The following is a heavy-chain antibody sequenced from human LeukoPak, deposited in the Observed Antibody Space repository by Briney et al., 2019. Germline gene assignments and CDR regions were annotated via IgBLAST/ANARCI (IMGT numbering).Heavy chain of an antibody. V-gene: IGHV4-34*01. CDR2: INHSGST. CDR3: ARHGPSWVVVPAPYGMDV. CDR1: GGSFSGYY. J-gene: IGHJ6*02. D-gene: IGHD2-2*01. Sequence: SETLSLTCAVYGGSFSGYYWSWIRQPPGKGLEWIGEINHSGSTNYNPSLKSRVTISVDRSKNQFSLKLSSVTAADTAVYYCARHGPSWVVVPAPYGMDVWGQGTTVTVSS.